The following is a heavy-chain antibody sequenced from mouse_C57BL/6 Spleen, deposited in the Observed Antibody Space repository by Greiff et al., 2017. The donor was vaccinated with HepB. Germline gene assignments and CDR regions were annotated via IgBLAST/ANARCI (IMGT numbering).Heavy chain of an antibody. D-gene: IGHD1-1*01. CDR3: ARNDGSSYTWFAY. Sequence: QVQLQQPGAELVKPGASVKLSCKASGYTFTSYWMQWVKQRPGQGLEWIGEIDPSDSYTNYNQKFKGKATLTVDTSSSTAYMQLSSLTSEDSAVYYCARNDGSSYTWFAYWGQGTLVTVSA. J-gene: IGHJ3*01. V-gene: IGHV1-50*01. CDR2: IDPSDSYT. CDR1: GYTFTSYW.